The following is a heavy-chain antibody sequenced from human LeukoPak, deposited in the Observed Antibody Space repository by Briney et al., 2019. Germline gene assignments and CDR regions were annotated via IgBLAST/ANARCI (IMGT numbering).Heavy chain of an antibody. CDR2: INPSGGST. J-gene: IGHJ4*02. D-gene: IGHD3-22*01. CDR3: ARGSHKRNYYDSSGHYYRVDDY. Sequence: GASVKVSCKASGYTFTSYYMHWVRQAPGEGLEWMGIINPSGGSTSYAQKFQGRVTMTRDMSTSTVYMELSSLRSEDTAVYYCARGSHKRNYYDSSGHYYRVDDYWGQGTLVTVSS. V-gene: IGHV1-46*01. CDR1: GYTFTSYY.